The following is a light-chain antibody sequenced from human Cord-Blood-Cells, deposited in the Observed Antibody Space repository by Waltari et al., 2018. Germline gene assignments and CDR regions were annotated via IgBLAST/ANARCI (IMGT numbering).Light chain of an antibody. CDR1: SSDVGSYNL. CDR2: EGS. J-gene: IGLJ3*02. V-gene: IGLV2-23*01. Sequence: QSALTQPASVSGSPAQSITISCTGTSSDVGSYNLVSWYQQHPGKAPKLMIYEGSKRPSGGSNRFSGSKSGNTASRTVSGLHAEDEADYYCCSYAGSSTLVFGGGTKLTVL. CDR3: CSYAGSSTLV.